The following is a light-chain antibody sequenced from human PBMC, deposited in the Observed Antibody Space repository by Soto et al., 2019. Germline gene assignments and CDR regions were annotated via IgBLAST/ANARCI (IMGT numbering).Light chain of an antibody. CDR1: SSDVGDDNY. J-gene: IGLJ1*01. CDR3: SSYTSSTTRV. Sequence: QSVLTQPASVSGSPGQSITISCTGTSSDVGDDNYVSWYQQHPGKAPKLMIYDVSNRPSGVSNRFSGSKSGSTASLTISGLHAEDEADYYCSSYTSSTTRVFGTGTKLTVL. CDR2: DVS. V-gene: IGLV2-14*01.